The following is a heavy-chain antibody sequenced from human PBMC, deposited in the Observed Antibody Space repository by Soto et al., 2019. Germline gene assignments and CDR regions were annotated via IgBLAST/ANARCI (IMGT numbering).Heavy chain of an antibody. Sequence: GGSLRLSCAASGFTFSSYGMHWVRQAPGKGLEWVAVIWYDGSNKYYADSVKGRFTISRDNSKNTLYLQMNSLRAEDTAVYYCARASSPGPRTTVIRKYGYFDYWGQGTLVTVSS. CDR3: ARASSPGPRTTVIRKYGYFDY. D-gene: IGHD4-17*01. J-gene: IGHJ4*02. CDR2: IWYDGSNK. V-gene: IGHV3-33*01. CDR1: GFTFSSYG.